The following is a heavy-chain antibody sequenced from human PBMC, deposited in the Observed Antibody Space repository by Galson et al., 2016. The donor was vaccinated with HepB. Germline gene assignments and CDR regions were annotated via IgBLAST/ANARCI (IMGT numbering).Heavy chain of an antibody. V-gene: IGHV3-21*01. CDR1: GFTFTRYN. CDR2: ISSGSSYI. J-gene: IGHJ4*02. Sequence: SLRLSCATSGFTFTRYNMNWVRQAPGKGLEWVSSISSGSSYIYYADSVKGRFTISRDNAENSLYLQMNSLRAEDTAVYYCARVRWLEPLDYWGQGTLVTVSS. CDR3: ARVRWLEPLDY. D-gene: IGHD6-19*01.